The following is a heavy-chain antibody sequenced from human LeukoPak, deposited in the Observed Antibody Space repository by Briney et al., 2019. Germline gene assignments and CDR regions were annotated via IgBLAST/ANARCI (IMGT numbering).Heavy chain of an antibody. CDR2: IYYSGST. J-gene: IGHJ4*02. V-gene: IGHV4-30-4*01. Sequence: SETLSLTCTVSRGSISSGDYYWSWLRQPPGKGLEWIGYIYYSGSTYYNPSLKSRVTISVDTSKNQFSLKLSSVTAADTAVYYCARESAAGGYFDYWGQGTLVTVSS. CDR3: ARESAAGGYFDY. D-gene: IGHD2-2*01. CDR1: RGSISSGDYY.